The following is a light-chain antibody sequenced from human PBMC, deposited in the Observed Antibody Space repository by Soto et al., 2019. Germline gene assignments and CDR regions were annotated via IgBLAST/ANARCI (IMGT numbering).Light chain of an antibody. Sequence: QSALTQPASVSGSPGQSITISCTGTSSDVGSYNYVSWYQQHPGKAPKLMIYEVSNRPSGVSDRFSGSKSGNTASLTISGLQAGHEATYYCSSYTTSGSFVVFGGGTQLTVL. CDR3: SSYTTSGSFVV. CDR2: EVS. J-gene: IGLJ7*01. CDR1: SSDVGSYNY. V-gene: IGLV2-14*01.